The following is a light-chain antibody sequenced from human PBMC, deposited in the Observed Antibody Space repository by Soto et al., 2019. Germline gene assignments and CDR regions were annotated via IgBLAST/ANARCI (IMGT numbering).Light chain of an antibody. Sequence: QSALTQPPSASGSPGQSVTISCTGTSSDVGRYNYVSWYQHHPGKAPKLIIYDVSQRPSGVPDRFSGSKSGNTASLTVSGLQAEDEADYYCNSYADSNTYVFGTGTKLTVL. J-gene: IGLJ1*01. V-gene: IGLV2-8*01. CDR1: SSDVGRYNY. CDR3: NSYADSNTYV. CDR2: DVS.